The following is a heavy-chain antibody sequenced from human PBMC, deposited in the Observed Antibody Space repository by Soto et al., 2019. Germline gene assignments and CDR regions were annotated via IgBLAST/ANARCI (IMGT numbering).Heavy chain of an antibody. J-gene: IGHJ4*02. Sequence: PSETLSLTCTVSGGSVSSGSYYWSWIRQPPGKGLEWIGYIYYSGSTNYNPSLKSRVTISVDTSKNQFSLKLSSVTAADTAVYYCARTRPSSSCLGRFDYWGQGTLVTVS. CDR3: ARTRPSSSCLGRFDY. D-gene: IGHD6-13*01. CDR1: GGSVSSGSYY. CDR2: IYYSGST. V-gene: IGHV4-61*01.